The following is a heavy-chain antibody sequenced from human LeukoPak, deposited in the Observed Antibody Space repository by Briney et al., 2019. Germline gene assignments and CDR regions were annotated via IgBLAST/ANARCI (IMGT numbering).Heavy chain of an antibody. D-gene: IGHD6-25*01. J-gene: IGHJ6*03. CDR2: IYSSGYT. CDR1: NVSISSHY. CDR3: ARNERRAQKDTYYAYFYYMDV. V-gene: IGHV4-59*11. Sequence: SETLSLTCTVSNVSISSHYWSWTRQPPGKGLEWIGLIYSSGYTDYNPSLKSRVTISVDRSRNQFSLKLSSATAADTAVYYCARNERRAQKDTYYAYFYYMDVWGKGSTVTVSS.